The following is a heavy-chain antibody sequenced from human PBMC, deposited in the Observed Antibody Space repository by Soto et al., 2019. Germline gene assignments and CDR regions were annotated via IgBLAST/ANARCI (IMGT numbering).Heavy chain of an antibody. CDR1: GFTFSSYG. J-gene: IGHJ4*02. V-gene: IGHV3-33*01. CDR3: ARVFDTYYFDS. D-gene: IGHD3-9*01. Sequence: QVQLVESGGGVVQPGRSLRLSCAASGFTFSSYGMHWVRQAPGKGLEWVAVIWSDGNNKYYADSVKGRFTISRDNSKKTLYLQMNSLRAEDTAVYYCARVFDTYYFDSWGRGNMVTVSS. CDR2: IWSDGNNK.